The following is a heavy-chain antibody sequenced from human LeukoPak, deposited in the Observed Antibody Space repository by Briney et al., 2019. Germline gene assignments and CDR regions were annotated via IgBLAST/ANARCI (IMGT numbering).Heavy chain of an antibody. CDR3: ARGAAAAEPNWFDP. V-gene: IGHV3-48*03. CDR1: GFAFSSYE. Sequence: GGSLRLSCAASGFAFSSYEMNWVRQAPGKGLEWVSYISSSGSTIYYADSVKGRFTISRDNAKNSLYLQMNSLRAEDTAVYYCARGAAAAEPNWFDPWGQGTLVTVSS. J-gene: IGHJ5*02. D-gene: IGHD6-13*01. CDR2: ISSSGSTI.